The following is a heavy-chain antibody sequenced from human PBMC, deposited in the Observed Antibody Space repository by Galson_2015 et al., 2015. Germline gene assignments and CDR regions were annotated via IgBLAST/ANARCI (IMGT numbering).Heavy chain of an antibody. J-gene: IGHJ6*02. CDR3: ARDPQLRFRPHYYYGMDV. CDR2: ISSSSSTI. D-gene: IGHD4-17*01. V-gene: IGHV3-48*02. CDR1: DFTFSRHS. Sequence: SLRLSCAASDFTFSRHSMNWVRQAPGKGLEWVSYISSSSSTIYHADSVKGRFTISRDNAKNSLYLQMNSLRDEDTAVYYCARDPQLRFRPHYYYGMDVRGQGTTVTVSS.